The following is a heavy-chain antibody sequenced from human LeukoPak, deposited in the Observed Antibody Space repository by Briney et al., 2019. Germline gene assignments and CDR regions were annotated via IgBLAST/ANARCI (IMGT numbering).Heavy chain of an antibody. V-gene: IGHV3-48*03. CDR2: ISSSGSTI. Sequence: GGSLRLSCAASGFTFSSYEMNWVRQAPGKGLEWVSYISSSGSTIYYADSVKGRFTISRDNAKNSLYLQMNSLRAEDTAIYYCAKRIAVSGSKGVDYWGQGTLVTVSS. CDR1: GFTFSSYE. J-gene: IGHJ4*02. D-gene: IGHD6-19*01. CDR3: AKRIAVSGSKGVDY.